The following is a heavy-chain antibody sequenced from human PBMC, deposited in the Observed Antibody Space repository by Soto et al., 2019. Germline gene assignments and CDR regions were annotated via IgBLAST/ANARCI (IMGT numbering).Heavy chain of an antibody. V-gene: IGHV1-3*01. D-gene: IGHD2-8*01. Sequence: ASVKVSCKASGYTFTSYAMHWVRQAPGQRLEWMGWINAGNGNTKYSQKFQGRVTITRDTSASTAYMELSSLRSEDTAVYYCARDGDIVLMVYEINWFDPWGQGTLVTVSS. CDR1: GYTFTSYA. CDR2: INAGNGNT. J-gene: IGHJ5*02. CDR3: ARDGDIVLMVYEINWFDP.